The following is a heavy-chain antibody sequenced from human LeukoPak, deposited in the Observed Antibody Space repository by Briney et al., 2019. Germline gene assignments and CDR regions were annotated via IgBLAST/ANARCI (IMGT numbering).Heavy chain of an antibody. Sequence: PGGSLSLSCSASGFTFSSYGMHWVRQAPGKGLEWVAVIYYDGSNTYYADSVKGRFTISRDNSKSTLFLQMNSLRAEDTAVYYCAKDRQFSGGRSFIPDAFDIWGQGTMVTVSS. D-gene: IGHD3-10*01. J-gene: IGHJ3*02. CDR1: GFTFSSYG. V-gene: IGHV3-30*18. CDR2: IYYDGSNT. CDR3: AKDRQFSGGRSFIPDAFDI.